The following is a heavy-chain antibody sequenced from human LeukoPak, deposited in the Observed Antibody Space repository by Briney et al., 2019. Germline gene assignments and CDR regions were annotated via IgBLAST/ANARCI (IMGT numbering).Heavy chain of an antibody. D-gene: IGHD5-18*01. J-gene: IGHJ3*02. CDR1: GYTFTGYY. Sequence: ASVKVSCKASGYTFTGYYMHWVRQAPGQGLEWMGIINPSGGSTNYAQKFQGRVTMTRDMSTSTVYMELSSLRSEDTAVYYCARDRDTAMVTGGYAFDIWGQGTMVTVSS. CDR3: ARDRDTAMVTGGYAFDI. CDR2: INPSGGST. V-gene: IGHV1-46*01.